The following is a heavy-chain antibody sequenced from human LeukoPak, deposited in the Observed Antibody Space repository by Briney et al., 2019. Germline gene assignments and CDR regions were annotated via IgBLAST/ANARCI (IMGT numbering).Heavy chain of an antibody. D-gene: IGHD4-17*01. Sequence: SETLYLTCTVSGGSISSYYWSWIRQPPGKGLEWIGYIYYSGSTNYNPSLKSRVTISVDTSKNQFSLKLSSVTAADTAVYYCARHELRLPYYYYYGMDVWGQGTTVTVSS. V-gene: IGHV4-59*08. CDR3: ARHELRLPYYYYYGMDV. CDR1: GGSISSYY. CDR2: IYYSGST. J-gene: IGHJ6*02.